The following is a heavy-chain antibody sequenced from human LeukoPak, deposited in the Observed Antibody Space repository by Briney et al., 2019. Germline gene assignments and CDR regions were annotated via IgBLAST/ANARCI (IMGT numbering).Heavy chain of an antibody. CDR3: ASDGRLDSDAFDI. CDR1: ERTFSSYA. J-gene: IGHJ3*02. Sequence: ASVKVSCKASERTFSSYAISWVRQAPGQGLEWMGGIIPIFGTANYAQKFQGRVTITADESTSTAYMELSSLRSEDTAVYYCASDGRLDSDAFDIWGQGTMVTVSS. V-gene: IGHV1-69*13. CDR2: IIPIFGTA. D-gene: IGHD1-26*01.